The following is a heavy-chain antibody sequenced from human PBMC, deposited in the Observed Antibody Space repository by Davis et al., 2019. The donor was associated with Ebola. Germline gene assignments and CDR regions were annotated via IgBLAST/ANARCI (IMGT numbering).Heavy chain of an antibody. CDR2: IRYDGSNK. V-gene: IGHV3-30*02. Sequence: PGGSLRLSCAASGFTFSNFGMHWVRQVPGNGLEWVAFIRYDGSNKFYTDSVKGRFTISRDNSKSTLFLRLNNLRPEDTAVYHCAKDLDYGGNSNAFDIWGQGTMVTVSS. J-gene: IGHJ3*02. CDR3: AKDLDYGGNSNAFDI. CDR1: GFTFSNFG. D-gene: IGHD4-23*01.